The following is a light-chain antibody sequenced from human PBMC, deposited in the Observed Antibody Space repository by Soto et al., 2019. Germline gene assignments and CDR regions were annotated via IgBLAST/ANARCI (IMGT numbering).Light chain of an antibody. CDR3: TSKTSSSTPYV. J-gene: IGLJ1*01. V-gene: IGLV2-14*01. CDR1: SSDIGGYDY. CDR2: EVS. Sequence: QSVLTQPASVSGSPGQSITISCTGTSSDIGGYDYVSWYQQHPGRGPRLLIYEVSNRPSGVSNRFSGSKSGNTASLTISGLQVEDEADYYCTSKTSSSTPYVFGTGTKVTVL.